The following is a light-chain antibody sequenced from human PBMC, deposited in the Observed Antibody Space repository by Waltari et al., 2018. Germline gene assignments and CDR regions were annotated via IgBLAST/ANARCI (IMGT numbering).Light chain of an antibody. Sequence: DIPVTQSPSSLSSSLGGRGNITCRASQSISNYLKWYQQKPGKAPKLLIYAASSLQSGVPSRFSGSGSGTDFTLTISSLQPEDIATYYCQQNYSTPLTFGAGTKVEIK. CDR3: QQNYSTPLT. J-gene: IGKJ4*01. V-gene: IGKV1-39*01. CDR2: AAS. CDR1: QSISNY.